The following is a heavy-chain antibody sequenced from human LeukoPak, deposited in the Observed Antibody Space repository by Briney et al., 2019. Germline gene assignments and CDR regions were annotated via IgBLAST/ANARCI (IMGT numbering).Heavy chain of an antibody. J-gene: IGHJ4*02. CDR1: GFTFSSYS. CDR3: ARDSYDFWSGYRGRYFDY. CDR2: ISSSSSYM. D-gene: IGHD3-3*01. V-gene: IGHV3-21*01. Sequence: GGSLRLSCAASGFTFSSYSMNWVRQAPGKGLEWVSSISSSSSYMYYADSVKGRFTISRDNAKNSLYLQMNSLRAEDTAVYYCARDSYDFWSGYRGRYFDYWGQGTLVTVSS.